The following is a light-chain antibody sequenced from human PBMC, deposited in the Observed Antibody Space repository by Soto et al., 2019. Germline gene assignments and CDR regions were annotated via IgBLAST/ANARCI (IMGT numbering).Light chain of an antibody. J-gene: IGKJ1*01. V-gene: IGKV1-5*03. CDR2: KAS. Sequence: DIQMTQSPSTLSASVGDRVTITCRASQSISSWLAWYQQKPGKAPKLLIYKASSLQSGVPSRFSGSGSETEFTLTNSSLQPDDFATYYCQQYNSYRRTVGQGTKVEI. CDR3: QQYNSYRRT. CDR1: QSISSW.